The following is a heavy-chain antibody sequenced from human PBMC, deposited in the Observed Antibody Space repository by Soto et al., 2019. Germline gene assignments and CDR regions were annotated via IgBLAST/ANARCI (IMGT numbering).Heavy chain of an antibody. D-gene: IGHD3-10*01. CDR3: ITRPGYFNH. J-gene: IGHJ4*02. CDR1: GFTFSHAW. CDR2: IKSETDGGTT. Sequence: GSLRLSCAASGFTFSHAWMSWVRQAPGKGLEWVGRIKSETDGGTTDYAAPVKGRFTISRDDSKSTLYLQMSTLKTEDTAVYYCITRPGYFNHWGQGTLVTVSS. V-gene: IGHV3-15*01.